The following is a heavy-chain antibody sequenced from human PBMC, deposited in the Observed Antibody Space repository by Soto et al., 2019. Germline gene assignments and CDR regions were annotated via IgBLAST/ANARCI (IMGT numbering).Heavy chain of an antibody. CDR3: ARGYCTNGVCYYYYYYYMDV. CDR1: GFTFSSYG. V-gene: IGHV3-33*08. Sequence: GGSLRLSCAASGFTFSSYGMHWVRQAPGKGLEWVAVIWYDGSNKYYADSVKGRFTISRDNSKNTLYLQMNSLRAEDTAVYYCARGYCTNGVCYYYYYYYMDVWGKGTTVTVSS. D-gene: IGHD2-8*01. CDR2: IWYDGSNK. J-gene: IGHJ6*03.